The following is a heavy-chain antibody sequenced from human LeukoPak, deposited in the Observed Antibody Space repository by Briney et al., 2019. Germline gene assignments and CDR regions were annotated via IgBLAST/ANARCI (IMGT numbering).Heavy chain of an antibody. V-gene: IGHV4-34*01. CDR3: ARRDVLRFLEWFRGRFNP. D-gene: IGHD3-3*01. Sequence: PSETLSLTCAVYGGSFSGYYWSWIRQPPEKGLEWIGEINHSGSTNYNPSLKSRVTISVDTSKNQFSLKLSSVTAADTAVYYCARRDVLRFLEWFRGRFNPWGQGTLVTVSS. J-gene: IGHJ5*02. CDR2: INHSGST. CDR1: GGSFSGYY.